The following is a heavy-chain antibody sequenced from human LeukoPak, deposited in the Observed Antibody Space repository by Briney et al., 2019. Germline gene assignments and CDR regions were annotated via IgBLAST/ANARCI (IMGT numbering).Heavy chain of an antibody. CDR2: IYPGDSDT. D-gene: IGHD2-2*01. J-gene: IGHJ6*02. CDR1: GYSFTSYW. V-gene: IGHV5-51*01. CDR3: ARHRYAPVGQLGYYGMDV. Sequence: RGESLKISCKGSGYSFTSYWIGWVRQMPGKGLEWMGIIYPGDSDTRYSPSFQGQVTISADKSISTAYLQWSSLKASDTAMYYCARHRYAPVGQLGYYGMDVWGQGTTVTVSS.